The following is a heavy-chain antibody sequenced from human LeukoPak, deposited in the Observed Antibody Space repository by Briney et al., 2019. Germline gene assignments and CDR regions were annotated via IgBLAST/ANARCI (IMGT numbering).Heavy chain of an antibody. CDR2: ISGSGGST. V-gene: IGHV3-23*01. CDR3: AKPDCSSTSCSYYYYYGMDV. CDR1: GFTFSSYA. Sequence: AGGSLRLSCAAPGFTFSSYAMSWVRQAPGKGLEWISAISGSGGSTYYADSVKGRFTISRDNSKNTLYLQMNSLRAEDTAVYYCAKPDCSSTSCSYYYYYGMDVWGKGTTVTVSS. D-gene: IGHD2-2*01. J-gene: IGHJ6*04.